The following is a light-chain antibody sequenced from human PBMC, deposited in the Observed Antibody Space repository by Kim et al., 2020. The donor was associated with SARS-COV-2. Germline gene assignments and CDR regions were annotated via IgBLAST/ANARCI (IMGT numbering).Light chain of an antibody. CDR1: NFNIGSNY. CDR2: KNN. J-gene: IGLJ2*01. V-gene: IGLV1-47*01. CDR3: AAFDDSLSGVL. Sequence: GQRVTISCSGSNFNIGSNYVYWYQKFPGTAPKLLFYKNNQRPSGVPDRFSGSKSGTSASLAISGLRSEDEADYYCAAFDDSLSGVLFGGGTKLTVL.